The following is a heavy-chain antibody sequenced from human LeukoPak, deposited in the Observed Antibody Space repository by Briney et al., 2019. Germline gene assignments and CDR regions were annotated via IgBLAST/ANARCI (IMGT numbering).Heavy chain of an antibody. CDR1: GFTFSGYS. CDR2: SSHDEVGK. J-gene: IGHJ4*02. CDR3: ARDRGYGEHEPFES. D-gene: IGHD4/OR15-4a*01. V-gene: IGHV3-30*03. Sequence: GGSLRLSCAASGFTFSGYSLNWVRQAPGKGLEWVAVSSHDEVGKQFADSVKGRFTLSRDNSRDSVHLQMNRLRDEDTAVYYCARDRGYGEHEPFESWGQGSLVTVSS.